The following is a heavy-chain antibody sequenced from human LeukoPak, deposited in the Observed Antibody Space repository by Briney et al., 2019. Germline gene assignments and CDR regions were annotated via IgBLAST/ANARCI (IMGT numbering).Heavy chain of an antibody. D-gene: IGHD3-10*01. Sequence: SETLSLTCSVSGDSIGSYYWTWIRQSAGKGVEWIGYIFYSGSTNYTPSLKSRVTISVDTSNNQFSLQLRSVTAADTAIYYCARGRARDGSFPWLDSWGQGTLVTVSS. V-gene: IGHV4-59*01. CDR1: GDSIGSYY. J-gene: IGHJ5*01. CDR3: ARGRARDGSFPWLDS. CDR2: IFYSGST.